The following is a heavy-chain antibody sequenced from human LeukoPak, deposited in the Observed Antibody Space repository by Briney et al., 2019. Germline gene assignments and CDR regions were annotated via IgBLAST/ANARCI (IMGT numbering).Heavy chain of an antibody. Sequence: ASVKVSCKASGYTFTTYYMHWVRQAPGQGLEWMGIINPSDGRTTYAQKFQGRVTMTRDTSTSTVYMELSRLRSEDTAVYYCARSSGWYDYFDYWGQGTLVTVSS. CDR3: ARSSGWYDYFDY. V-gene: IGHV1-46*01. CDR1: GYTFTTYY. D-gene: IGHD6-19*01. CDR2: INPSDGRT. J-gene: IGHJ4*02.